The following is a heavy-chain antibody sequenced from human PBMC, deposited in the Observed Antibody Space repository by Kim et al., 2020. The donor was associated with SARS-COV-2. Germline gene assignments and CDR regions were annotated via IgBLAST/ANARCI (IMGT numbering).Heavy chain of an antibody. Sequence: SETLSLTCTVSGGSISSSIYYWGWIRQPPGKGLEWIGSIYYSGSTYYNPSLKSRVTISVDTSKNQFSLKLSSVTAADTAVYYCARHSAELLSDFDYWGHGTLVTVSS. V-gene: IGHV4-39*01. CDR3: ARHSAELLSDFDY. CDR1: GGSISSSIYY. J-gene: IGHJ4*01. D-gene: IGHD1-26*01. CDR2: IYYSGST.